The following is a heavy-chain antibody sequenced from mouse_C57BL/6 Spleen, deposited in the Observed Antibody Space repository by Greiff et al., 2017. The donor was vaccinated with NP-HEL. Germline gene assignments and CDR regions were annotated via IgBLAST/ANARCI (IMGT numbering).Heavy chain of an antibody. D-gene: IGHD2-5*01. J-gene: IGHJ4*01. CDR2: INYDGSST. CDR3: ARGGAYYSNYAMDY. Sequence: EVMLVESEGGLVQPGSSMKLSCTASGFTFSDYYMAWVRQVPEKGLEWVANINYDGSSTYYLDSLKSRFIISRDNAKNILYLQMSSLKSEDTATYYCARGGAYYSNYAMDYWGQGTSVTVSS. CDR1: GFTFSDYY. V-gene: IGHV5-16*01.